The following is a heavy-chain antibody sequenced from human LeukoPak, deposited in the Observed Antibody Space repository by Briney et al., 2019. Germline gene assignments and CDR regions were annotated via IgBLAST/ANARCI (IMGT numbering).Heavy chain of an antibody. D-gene: IGHD2-15*01. CDR3: ARSGDIVVVVAATFDYFDY. Sequence: SQTLSLTCTVSGGSISSGSYYWSWIRQPAGKGLEWIGRIYTSGSTNYNPSLKSRVTISVDTSKNQFSLKLCSVTAADTAVYYCARSGDIVVVVAATFDYFDYWGQGTLVTVSS. CDR2: IYTSGST. V-gene: IGHV4-61*02. J-gene: IGHJ4*02. CDR1: GGSISSGSYY.